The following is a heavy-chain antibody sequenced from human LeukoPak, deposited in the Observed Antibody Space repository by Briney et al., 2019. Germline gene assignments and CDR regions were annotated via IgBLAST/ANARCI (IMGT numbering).Heavy chain of an antibody. Sequence: GGSLRLSCAVSGFTFSSYSTNWVRQAPGKGLEWVSYISSSSSTIYYADSVKGRFTISRDNAENSLYLQMNSLRDEDTAVYYCARVRGTFYRDGFDIWGQGTVVTVSS. V-gene: IGHV3-48*02. D-gene: IGHD1-26*01. CDR3: ARVRGTFYRDGFDI. CDR1: GFTFSSYS. J-gene: IGHJ3*02. CDR2: ISSSSSTI.